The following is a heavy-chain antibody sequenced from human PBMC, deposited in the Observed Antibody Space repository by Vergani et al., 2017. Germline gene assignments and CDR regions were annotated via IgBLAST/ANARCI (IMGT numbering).Heavy chain of an antibody. D-gene: IGHD3-10*01. CDR3: ARIQKRYYYGSGSYYYFDY. CDR2: IKQDGSEK. J-gene: IGHJ4*02. V-gene: IGHV3-7*01. Sequence: VQLVESGGGVVQPGRSLRLSCAASGFTFSSYWMSWVRQAPGKGLEWVANIKQDGSEKYYVDSVKGRFTITRDNAKNSLYLQMNSLRAEDTAVYYCARIQKRYYYGSGSYYYFDYWGQGTLVTVSS. CDR1: GFTFSSYW.